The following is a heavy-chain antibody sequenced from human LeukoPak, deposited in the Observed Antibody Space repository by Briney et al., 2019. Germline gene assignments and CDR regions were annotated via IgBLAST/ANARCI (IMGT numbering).Heavy chain of an antibody. Sequence: SETLSLTCTVSGGSISSYYWSWIRQPPGKGLEWIGYIYYSGSTNYNPSLKSRVTISVDTSKNQFSLKLSSVTAADTAVYYCARVVAAAATFDPWGQGTLVTVSS. CDR2: IYYSGST. CDR3: ARVVAAAATFDP. CDR1: GGSISSYY. D-gene: IGHD6-13*01. V-gene: IGHV4-59*01. J-gene: IGHJ5*02.